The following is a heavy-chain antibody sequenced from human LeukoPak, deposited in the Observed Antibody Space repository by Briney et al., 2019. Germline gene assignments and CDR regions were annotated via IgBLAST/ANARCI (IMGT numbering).Heavy chain of an antibody. CDR3: TKRVKYGGTWDHFAD. Sequence: PGGSLRLSCAASGFTFDDYRMSWVRQAPGKVLEWVSTVNADGGNTYYADSVKGRFTISRDNYKSTLILQMNSLRVEDTALYYCTKRVKYGGTWDHFADWGQGTLVTVSS. CDR2: VNADGGNT. CDR1: GFTFDDYR. D-gene: IGHD1-26*01. J-gene: IGHJ4*02. V-gene: IGHV3-23*01.